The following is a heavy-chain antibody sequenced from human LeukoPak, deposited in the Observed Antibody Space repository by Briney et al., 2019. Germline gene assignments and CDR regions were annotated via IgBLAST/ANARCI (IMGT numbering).Heavy chain of an antibody. J-gene: IGHJ2*01. D-gene: IGHD3-3*01. V-gene: IGHV4-59*08. Sequence: PSETLSLTCTVSGGSISSYYWSWIRQPPGKGLEWIGYIYYSGSTNYNPSLKSRVTISVDTSKNQFSLKLSSVTAADTAVYYCARRRLQYYDFWSGYPPRGYFDLWARDTLVTVSS. CDR2: IYYSGST. CDR3: ARRRLQYYDFWSGYPPRGYFDL. CDR1: GGSISSYY.